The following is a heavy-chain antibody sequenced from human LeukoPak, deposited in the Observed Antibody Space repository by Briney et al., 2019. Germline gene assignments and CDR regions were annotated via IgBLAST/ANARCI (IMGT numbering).Heavy chain of an antibody. V-gene: IGHV3-23*01. Sequence: PAGSLRLSCAASGFTFSSYAMSWVRQAPAKGLEWVSVISGSGGDTYYADSVKGRFTISRDNSKNTLYLQMNSLRAEDTAVYYCAKGIRSGSWYTFDYWGQGTLVTVSS. CDR3: AKGIRSGSWYTFDY. CDR2: ISGSGGDT. CDR1: GFTFSSYA. D-gene: IGHD6-13*01. J-gene: IGHJ4*02.